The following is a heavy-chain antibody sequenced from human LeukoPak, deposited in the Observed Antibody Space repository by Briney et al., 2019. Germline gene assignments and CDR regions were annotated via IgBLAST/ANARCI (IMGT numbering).Heavy chain of an antibody. J-gene: IGHJ3*02. CDR1: GGSITSYY. CDR2: IYYSGST. Sequence: SETLSLTCTVSGGSITSYYWSWIRQPPGKGLEWFGFIYYSGSTNYIPSLKSRVTISVDTSKNQFSLKLSSVTAADTAMYYCARVGSYSTDAFDIWGQGTMVTVSS. D-gene: IGHD3-10*01. CDR3: ARVGSYSTDAFDI. V-gene: IGHV4-59*01.